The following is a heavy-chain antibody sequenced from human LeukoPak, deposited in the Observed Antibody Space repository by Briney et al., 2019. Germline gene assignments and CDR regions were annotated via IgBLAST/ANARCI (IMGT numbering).Heavy chain of an antibody. Sequence: AGTLTLSCAASGFTVNYNYMGWVRQAQGNGLEGISVTYNGDNGGKTFYADSVKSRITISRDNSKNTLYLQVNSLRDEDTAVYYCAREVGYCSSNSCPLGFWGQGTPVTVSS. D-gene: IGHD2-2*03. CDR2: TYNGDNGGKT. CDR1: GFTVNYNY. CDR3: AREVGYCSSNSCPLGF. J-gene: IGHJ4*02. V-gene: IGHV3-53*01.